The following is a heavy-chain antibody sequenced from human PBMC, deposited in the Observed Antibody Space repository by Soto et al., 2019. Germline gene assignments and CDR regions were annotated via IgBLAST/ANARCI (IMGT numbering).Heavy chain of an antibody. CDR3: ARGGRRSGSYFYY. D-gene: IGHD1-26*01. Sequence: QVQLQQWGAGLLKPSETLSLTCAVYGGSFSGYYWSWIRQPPGKGLEWIGEINHSGSTNYNPSLKSRVTISVDTSTTQFSLKLSSVTAADTAVYYCARGGRRSGSYFYYWGQGTLVTVSS. CDR2: INHSGST. V-gene: IGHV4-34*01. J-gene: IGHJ4*02. CDR1: GGSFSGYY.